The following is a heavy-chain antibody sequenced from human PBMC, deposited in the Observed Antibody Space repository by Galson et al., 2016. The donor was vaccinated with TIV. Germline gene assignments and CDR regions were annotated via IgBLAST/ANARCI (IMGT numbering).Heavy chain of an antibody. J-gene: IGHJ6*03. V-gene: IGHV4-4*07. CDR2: VYTSGDL. CDR3: AREISTVVTIEHFYYHMDV. Sequence: ETLSLTCTVSGASITSYYWSWIRQPAGKGLEWIGRVYTSGDLNYNPSLRSRVTISGDTSKNQFFLKVRSVTAADTAVYYCAREISTVVTIEHFYYHMDVWGKGTTVTVSS. CDR1: GASITSYY. D-gene: IGHD4-23*01.